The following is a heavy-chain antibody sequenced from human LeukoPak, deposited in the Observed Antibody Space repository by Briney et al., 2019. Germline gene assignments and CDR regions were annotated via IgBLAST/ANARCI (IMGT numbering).Heavy chain of an antibody. CDR2: IRQDGSEK. Sequence: GGSLRLSCAASGFTFISYWMTWGRQAPGKGLEWVANIRQDGSEKNYVDSVKGRFTISRDNAKNSLYLQMNSLRVEDTAVYFCMRQTRAYFFGHWGQGTLVTVSS. V-gene: IGHV3-7*01. D-gene: IGHD3-3*01. J-gene: IGHJ1*01. CDR1: GFTFISYW. CDR3: MRQTRAYFFGH.